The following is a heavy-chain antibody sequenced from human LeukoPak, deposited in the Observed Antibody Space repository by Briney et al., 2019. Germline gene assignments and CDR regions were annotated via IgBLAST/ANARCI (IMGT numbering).Heavy chain of an antibody. Sequence: PGWSPRRSCAASGFTSISYARSRGRHSPGAGLEEVSAIFVRGGDTYYAASVKGRFTITRDNSKNTVYLQMNSLRAEDTAVYYCAKSPGPLGDYVAFDYWGQGTLVTVSS. J-gene: IGHJ4*02. V-gene: IGHV3-23*01. CDR2: IFVRGGDT. CDR1: GFTSISYA. D-gene: IGHD4-17*01. CDR3: AKSPGPLGDYVAFDY.